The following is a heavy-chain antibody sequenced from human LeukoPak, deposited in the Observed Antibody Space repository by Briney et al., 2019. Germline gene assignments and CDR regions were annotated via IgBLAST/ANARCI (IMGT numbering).Heavy chain of an antibody. V-gene: IGHV5-51*01. CDR1: GYSFTSYW. J-gene: IGHJ3*02. CDR2: IYPGDSDT. D-gene: IGHD2-15*01. Sequence: GESLKISCKGSGYSFTSYWIGWVRQMPGKGLEWMGIIYPGDSDTRYSPSFQGQVTISADKSISTAYLQWSSLKAPDTAMYYCARHLVAAAAEGDAFDIWGQGTMVTVSS. CDR3: ARHLVAAAAEGDAFDI.